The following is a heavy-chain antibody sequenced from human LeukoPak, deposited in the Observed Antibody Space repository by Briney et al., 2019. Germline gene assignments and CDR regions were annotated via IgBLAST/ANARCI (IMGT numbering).Heavy chain of an antibody. CDR1: GFTFSSYE. CDR2: ISSSGSTI. Sequence: GGSLRLSCAASGFTFSSYEMNWVRQAPGKGLECVSYISSSGSTIYYADSVKGRFTISRDNAKNSLYLQMNSLRAGDTAFYYCARLAAAGKGVGFDYWGQGTLVTVSS. V-gene: IGHV3-48*03. J-gene: IGHJ4*02. CDR3: ARLAAAGKGVGFDY. D-gene: IGHD6-13*01.